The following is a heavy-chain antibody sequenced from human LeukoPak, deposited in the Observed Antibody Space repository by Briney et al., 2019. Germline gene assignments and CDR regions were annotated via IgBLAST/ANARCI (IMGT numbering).Heavy chain of an antibody. Sequence: PGRSLRLSCAASGFTFSSYAMSWVRQAPGKGLEWVSAISGSGGSTYYADSVKGRFTISRDNSKNTLYLQMNSLRAEDTAVYYCAKDLYGDYLYYFDYWGQGTLVTVSS. D-gene: IGHD4-17*01. CDR3: AKDLYGDYLYYFDY. V-gene: IGHV3-23*01. CDR2: ISGSGGST. CDR1: GFTFSSYA. J-gene: IGHJ4*02.